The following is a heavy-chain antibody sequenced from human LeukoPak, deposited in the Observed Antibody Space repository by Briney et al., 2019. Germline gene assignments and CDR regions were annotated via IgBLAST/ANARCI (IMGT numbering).Heavy chain of an antibody. D-gene: IGHD2-15*01. CDR1: GFTFSSYG. Sequence: GGSLRLSCAASGFTFSSYGMHWVRQAPGKGLEWVAFIRYDGSNKYYADSVKGRFTISRDNSKNTLYLQMNSLRAEDTAVYYCARSSRPGIVVVVAEGYYFDYWGQGTLVTVSS. J-gene: IGHJ4*02. CDR2: IRYDGSNK. V-gene: IGHV3-30*02. CDR3: ARSSRPGIVVVVAEGYYFDY.